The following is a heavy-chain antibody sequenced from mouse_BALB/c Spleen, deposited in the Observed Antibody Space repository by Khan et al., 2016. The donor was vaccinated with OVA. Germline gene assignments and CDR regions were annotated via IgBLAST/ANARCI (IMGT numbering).Heavy chain of an antibody. J-gene: IGHJ3*01. V-gene: IGHV3-6*02. D-gene: IGHD2-13*01. Sequence: EVQLQESGPGLVKPSQSLSLTCSVTGFSITSGYYWNWIRQFPGNKLEWMGYIRYDGSNNYNPSLKNRISITRDTSKKQFFLKLNSVPTEDTATFKLRITINRDTCKNQFFLKLNAVTTEVTAKYYCASGGGSGPAWFAYWGQGTLVTVSA. CDR3: RITINRDTCKNQFFLKLNAVTTEVTAKYYCASGGGSGPAWFAY. CDR1: GFSITSGYY. CDR2: IRYDGSN.